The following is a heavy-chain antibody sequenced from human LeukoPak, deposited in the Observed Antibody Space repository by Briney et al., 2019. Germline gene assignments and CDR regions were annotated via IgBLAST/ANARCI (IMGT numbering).Heavy chain of an antibody. Sequence: GASVKVSCKASGGTFSSYAISWVRQAPGQGLEWMGGIIPIFGTANYAQKFQGRVTITADKSTSTAYMELSSLRSEDTAVYYCARINPYGSGSYYRGPFDYWGQGTLVTVSS. D-gene: IGHD3-10*01. CDR2: IIPIFGTA. V-gene: IGHV1-69*06. CDR1: GGTFSSYA. CDR3: ARINPYGSGSYYRGPFDY. J-gene: IGHJ4*02.